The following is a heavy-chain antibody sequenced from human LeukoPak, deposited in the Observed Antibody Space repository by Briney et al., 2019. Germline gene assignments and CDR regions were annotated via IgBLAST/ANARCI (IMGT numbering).Heavy chain of an antibody. CDR2: ISGTGGRT. Sequence: GGSLRLSCAASGFTFSSYAMSWVRQAPGKGLEWVSAISGTGGRTYYADSVKGRFTISRDNSKNTLYLQMNSLRAEDTAVYYCARDHRYGYLDYWGQGTLVTVSS. J-gene: IGHJ4*02. CDR3: ARDHRYGYLDY. D-gene: IGHD5-18*01. V-gene: IGHV3-23*01. CDR1: GFTFSSYA.